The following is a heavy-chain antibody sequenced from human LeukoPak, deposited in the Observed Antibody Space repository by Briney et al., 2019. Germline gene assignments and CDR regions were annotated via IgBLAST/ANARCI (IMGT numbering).Heavy chain of an antibody. CDR3: ARHLVTTVVTPGAFDI. CDR1: GFTVSSNY. Sequence: GGSLRLSCAASGFTVSSNYMSWVRQAPGKGLEWVSVIYSGGSTYYADSVKGRFTISRDNSKNTLYLQMNSLRAKDTAVYYCARHLVTTVVTPGAFDIWGQGTMVTVSS. V-gene: IGHV3-66*04. CDR2: IYSGGST. D-gene: IGHD4-23*01. J-gene: IGHJ3*02.